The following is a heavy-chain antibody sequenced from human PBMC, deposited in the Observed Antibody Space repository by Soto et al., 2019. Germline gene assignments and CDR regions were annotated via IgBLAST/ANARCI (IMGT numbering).Heavy chain of an antibody. V-gene: IGHV4-59*11. J-gene: IGHJ4*02. CDR2: VYYGGST. Sequence: QVQLQESGPGLVKPSETLSLTCVVSGGSIGSHYWSWIRQPPGAGLEWIGYVYYGGSTNYNPSLKSLVTMAVDSSKNQFYLNLSSVTAADTALYFCARRDYSTTSLGPFDYWGQGILVTVSS. CDR1: GGSIGSHY. CDR3: ARRDYSTTSLGPFDY. D-gene: IGHD6-13*01.